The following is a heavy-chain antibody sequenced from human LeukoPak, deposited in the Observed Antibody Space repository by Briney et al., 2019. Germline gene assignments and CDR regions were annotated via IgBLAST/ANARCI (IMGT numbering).Heavy chain of an antibody. Sequence: GGSLRLSCAASGFTFSSYGMHWVRQAPGKGLEWVAVISHDGSNKYYADSVKGRFTISRDNAKNSLYLQMNSLRAEDTAVYYCARSAARGYWGQGTQVTVSS. J-gene: IGHJ4*02. CDR1: GFTFSSYG. CDR3: ARSAARGY. D-gene: IGHD6-13*01. V-gene: IGHV3-30*03. CDR2: ISHDGSNK.